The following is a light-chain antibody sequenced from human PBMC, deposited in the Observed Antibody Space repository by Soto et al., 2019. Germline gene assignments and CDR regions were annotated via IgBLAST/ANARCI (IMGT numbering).Light chain of an antibody. CDR2: KVT. J-gene: IGLJ3*02. V-gene: IGLV2-14*01. CDR3: SSYPTRRNLDWV. CDR1: SSDVGAYNL. Sequence: QSALTQPASVSGSPGQSITISCAGTSSDVGAYNLVSWYQQHPGKAPKLMIFKVTNRPSGISHRFSGSKSGNTASLTISGLQAEVGVDYNCSSYPTRRNLDWVFGGGTQLPAL.